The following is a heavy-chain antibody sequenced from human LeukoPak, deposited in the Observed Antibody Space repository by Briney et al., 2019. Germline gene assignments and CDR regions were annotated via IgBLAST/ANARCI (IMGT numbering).Heavy chain of an antibody. V-gene: IGHV1-8*01. CDR1: GYTFTSYD. CDR3: ARGLAVAGDNDAFDI. Sequence: ASVKLSCKASGYTFTSYDINWVRQATGQGLEWMGWMNPNSGNTGYAQKFQGRVTMTRNTSISTAYMELSSLRSEDTAVYYCARGLAVAGDNDAFDIWGQGTMVTVSS. J-gene: IGHJ3*02. CDR2: MNPNSGNT. D-gene: IGHD6-19*01.